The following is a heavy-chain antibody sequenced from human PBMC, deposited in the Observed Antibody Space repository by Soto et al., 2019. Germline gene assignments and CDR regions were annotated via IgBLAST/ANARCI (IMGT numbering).Heavy chain of an antibody. D-gene: IGHD2-15*01. Sequence: PGGSLRLSCAASGFTFSSYGMHWVRQAPGKGLEWVAVIWYDGGNKYYADSVKGRFTISRDNSKNTLYLQMNSLRAEDTAVYYCARDSRRYCSGGSCYFFDYWGQGTLVTVPQ. J-gene: IGHJ4*02. CDR3: ARDSRRYCSGGSCYFFDY. V-gene: IGHV3-33*01. CDR2: IWYDGGNK. CDR1: GFTFSSYG.